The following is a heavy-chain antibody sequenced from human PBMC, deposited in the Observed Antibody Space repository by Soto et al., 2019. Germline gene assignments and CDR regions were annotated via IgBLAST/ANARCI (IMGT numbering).Heavy chain of an antibody. V-gene: IGHV3-30*18. D-gene: IGHD3-22*01. Sequence: PGGSLRLSCAASGFTFSSYGMHWVRQAPGKGLEWVEVISYDGSNKYYADSVKGRFTISRDNSKNTLYLQMNSLRAEDTAVYYCEKAHPRYYYDISGPWNYWGQRALDTVS. CDR3: EKAHPRYYYDISGPWNY. CDR2: ISYDGSNK. CDR1: GFTFSSYG. J-gene: IGHJ4*02.